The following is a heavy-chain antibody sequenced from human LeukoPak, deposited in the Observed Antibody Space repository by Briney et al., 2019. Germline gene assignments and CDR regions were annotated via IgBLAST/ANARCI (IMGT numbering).Heavy chain of an antibody. CDR1: GFTFSNYA. Sequence: QTGGSLRLSCVASGFTFSNYAMSWVRQAPGKGRELVSGIYGSDDKTVYGDAVKGRFTISRDNSKNTLYQQMNSVRADDTAVYYCAKTQGYYDAWGQGALVTVSS. CDR2: IYGSDDKT. J-gene: IGHJ5*02. D-gene: IGHD2-15*01. CDR3: AKTQGYYDA. V-gene: IGHV3-23*01.